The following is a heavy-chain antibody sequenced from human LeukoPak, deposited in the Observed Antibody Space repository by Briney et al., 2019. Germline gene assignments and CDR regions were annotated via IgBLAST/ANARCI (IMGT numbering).Heavy chain of an antibody. CDR3: TTNDAFDI. J-gene: IGHJ3*02. V-gene: IGHV3-15*01. CDR1: GFTFSNAW. CDR2: IKNKIASGTT. Sequence: GGSLRLSCAASGFTFSNAWMNWVRQAPGKGLEWVGRIKNKIASGTTDYAAPVKGKFTISRDDSKNTLFLQMNSLKTEDTAMYYCTTNDAFDIWGQGTMVTVSS.